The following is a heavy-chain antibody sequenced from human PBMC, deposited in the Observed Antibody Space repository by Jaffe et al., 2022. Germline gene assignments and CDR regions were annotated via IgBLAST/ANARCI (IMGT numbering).Heavy chain of an antibody. D-gene: IGHD3-3*01. CDR1: GYTFTSYA. Sequence: QVQLVQSGAEVKKPGASVKVSCKGSGYTFTSYAMHWVRQAPGQRLEWMGWIYAANGNTKYSQKFQGRVTITRDTSASTAYMELSSLRSEDTAVYYCARTLDPYDFWSGYNQQPVYYYMDVWGKGTTVTVSS. CDR3: ARTLDPYDFWSGYNQQPVYYYMDV. V-gene: IGHV1-3*01. J-gene: IGHJ6*03. CDR2: IYAANGNT.